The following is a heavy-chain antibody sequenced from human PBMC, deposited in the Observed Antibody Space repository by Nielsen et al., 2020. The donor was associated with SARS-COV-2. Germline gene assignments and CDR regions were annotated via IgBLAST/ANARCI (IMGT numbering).Heavy chain of an antibody. Sequence: ASVKVSCKASGYTFTSYDINWVRQATGQGLEWMGWMNPNSGNTGYAQKLQGRVTMTTDTSTSTAYMELRSLRSDDTAVYYCAINSSPFDPWGQGTLVTVSS. V-gene: IGHV1-8*01. CDR2: MNPNSGNT. J-gene: IGHJ5*02. CDR3: AINSSPFDP. D-gene: IGHD6-13*01. CDR1: GYTFTSYD.